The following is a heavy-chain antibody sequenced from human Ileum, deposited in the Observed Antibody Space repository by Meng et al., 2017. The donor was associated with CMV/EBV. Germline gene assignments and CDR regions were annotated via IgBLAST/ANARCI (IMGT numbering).Heavy chain of an antibody. CDR1: GASTSTNY. Sequence: QMQLQVVGGVLVSTSSSMSHTSLASGASTSTNYMNWLRLPAEKGVEWTGIIHSSVDTYYNPSLKSRVTISIDTSRNQFFLKLNSVSAADTAMYYCARWVTGSPGFDCWGQGTLVTVSS. CDR3: ARWVTGSPGFDC. CDR2: IHSSVDT. V-gene: IGHV4-4*07. J-gene: IGHJ4*02. D-gene: IGHD2-21*02.